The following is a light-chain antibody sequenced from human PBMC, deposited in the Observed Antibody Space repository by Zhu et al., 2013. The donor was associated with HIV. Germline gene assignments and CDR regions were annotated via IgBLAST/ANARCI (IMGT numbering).Light chain of an antibody. J-gene: IGKJ1*01. Sequence: DIVLTQSPGTLSLSPGERATLSCRASQSVSSTFLAWYQQKPGQAPRLLIYGASSRGNGIPDRFSGSGSGTEFSLSISSLQPDDFATYYCQQYNRYPWTFGQGTTVE. CDR3: QQYNRYPWT. V-gene: IGKV3-20*01. CDR2: GAS. CDR1: QSVSSTF.